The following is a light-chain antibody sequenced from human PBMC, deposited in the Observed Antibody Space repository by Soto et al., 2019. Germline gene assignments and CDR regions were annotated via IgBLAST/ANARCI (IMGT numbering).Light chain of an antibody. CDR1: SSNVGPGDA. CDR3: QSFDNGLLAYV. CDR2: ADN. Sequence: QSVLTQPPSISGAPGQRVTISCTGASSNVGPGDAVHWYQHIPGTVPKLLIYADNSRPSGVPDRFSASKSGTSASLAITGLQAEDEADYYCQSFDNGLLAYVFGTGTKVTVL. V-gene: IGLV1-40*01. J-gene: IGLJ1*01.